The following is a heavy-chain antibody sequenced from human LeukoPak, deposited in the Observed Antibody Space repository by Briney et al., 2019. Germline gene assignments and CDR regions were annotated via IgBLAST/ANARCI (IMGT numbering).Heavy chain of an antibody. CDR3: AKTGNNTVGIFDF. V-gene: IGHV3-23*01. CDR1: GFTFSSYA. J-gene: IGHJ4*02. D-gene: IGHD1/OR15-1a*01. Sequence: GGSLRLSCATSGFTFSSYAMSWVRQAPGKGLEWVSAISGSGAATYYADSVKVRFTISRDNSKNTLYLQMNSLRAEDTAIYYCAKTGNNTVGIFDFWGQGTLVTVSS. CDR2: ISGSGAAT.